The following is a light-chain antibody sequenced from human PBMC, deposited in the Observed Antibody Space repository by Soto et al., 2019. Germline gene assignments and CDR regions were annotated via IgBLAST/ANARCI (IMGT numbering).Light chain of an antibody. CDR3: QQAHSFPQT. J-gene: IGKJ4*01. V-gene: IGKV1-12*01. CDR1: QDISSW. CDR2: AAS. Sequence: DIQMTQSPSAVSASAGDRVTITCRASQDISSWLAWYQQIPGKAPKLLIYAASNLNSGVPSRFSGSGSGTDFSLTISGLQPEDSATYYCQQAHSFPQTFGGGTKVEIK.